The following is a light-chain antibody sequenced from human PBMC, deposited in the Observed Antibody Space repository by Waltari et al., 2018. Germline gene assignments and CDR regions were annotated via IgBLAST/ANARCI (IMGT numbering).Light chain of an antibody. CDR1: TGHNNTA. Sequence: QPVMIQPPFPSASLGASVKLTSNMRTGHNNTAIAWHQRQPEKGPRLWMKVNSDGRHSKGDGIPDRFSGSSSGTEWYLIISSLQSEDEADYYCQTWGTGTWVFGGGTRLTVL. CDR3: QTWGTGTWV. J-gene: IGLJ3*02. V-gene: IGLV4-69*01. CDR2: VNSDGRH.